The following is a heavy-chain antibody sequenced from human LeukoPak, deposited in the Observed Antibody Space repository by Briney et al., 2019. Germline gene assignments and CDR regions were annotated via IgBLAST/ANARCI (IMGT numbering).Heavy chain of an antibody. Sequence: GGSLRLSCAASGFSFSNYWMNWVRQAPGKGLEWVAFIRYDGSNKYYADSVKGRFTISRDNSKNTLYLQMNSLRAEDTAVYYCAKGGGMTDSSSWFHYYYYYMDVWGKGTTVTISS. J-gene: IGHJ6*03. CDR2: IRYDGSNK. D-gene: IGHD6-13*01. V-gene: IGHV3-30*02. CDR3: AKGGGMTDSSSWFHYYYYYMDV. CDR1: GFSFSNYW.